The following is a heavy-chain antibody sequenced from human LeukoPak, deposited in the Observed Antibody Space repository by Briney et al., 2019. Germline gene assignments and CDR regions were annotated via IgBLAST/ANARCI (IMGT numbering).Heavy chain of an antibody. Sequence: MTSETLSLTCTVSGGSISSYYWSWIRQPPRKGLEWIGYIYYSGSTNYNPSLKSRVTISVDTSKNQFSLKLSSVTAADTAVYYCARNTMVRGGYYYYGMDVWGQGTTVTVSS. CDR1: GGSISSYY. V-gene: IGHV4-59*01. CDR3: ARNTMVRGGYYYYGMDV. D-gene: IGHD3-10*01. J-gene: IGHJ6*02. CDR2: IYYSGST.